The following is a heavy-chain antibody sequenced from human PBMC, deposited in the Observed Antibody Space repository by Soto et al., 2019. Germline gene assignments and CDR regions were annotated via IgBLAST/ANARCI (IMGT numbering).Heavy chain of an antibody. J-gene: IGHJ6*02. V-gene: IGHV1-46*02. CDR1: GYTLNTYY. CDR2: INPRGGST. Sequence: ASVKVSCQASGYTLNTYYMHLLLQAPGQGPEWMGIINPRGGSTTYAQNFQDRVTMTRDTSSSTVYMELSSLRSEGTAVYYCARGGGFSPYYYNLDVWGQGTTVT. D-gene: IGHD2-15*01. CDR3: ARGGGFSPYYYNLDV.